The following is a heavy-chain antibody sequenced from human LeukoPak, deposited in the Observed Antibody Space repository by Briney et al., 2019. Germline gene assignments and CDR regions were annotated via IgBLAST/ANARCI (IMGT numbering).Heavy chain of an antibody. CDR1: GFTFSSYA. V-gene: IGHV3-30-3*01. CDR3: AKPPSPLLEWLAAWYYFDY. J-gene: IGHJ4*02. D-gene: IGHD3-3*01. Sequence: GGSLRLSCAASGFTFSSYAMHWVRQAPGKGLEWVAVVSYDGSNKYYADSVKGRFTISRDNSKNTLYLQMNSLRAEDTAVYYCAKPPSPLLEWLAAWYYFDYWGQGTLVTVSS. CDR2: VSYDGSNK.